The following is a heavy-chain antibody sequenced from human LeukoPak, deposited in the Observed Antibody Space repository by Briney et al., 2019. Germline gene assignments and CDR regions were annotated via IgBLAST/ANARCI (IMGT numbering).Heavy chain of an antibody. CDR2: MNPNSGNT. D-gene: IGHD6-13*01. CDR1: GGTFSSYA. Sequence: ASVKVSCKASGGTFSSYAINWVRQATGQGLEWMGWMNPNSGNTGYAQKFQGRVTMTRNTSISTAYMELSSLRSEDTAVYYCARVRAAALDYWGQGTLVTVSS. J-gene: IGHJ4*02. V-gene: IGHV1-8*02. CDR3: ARVRAAALDY.